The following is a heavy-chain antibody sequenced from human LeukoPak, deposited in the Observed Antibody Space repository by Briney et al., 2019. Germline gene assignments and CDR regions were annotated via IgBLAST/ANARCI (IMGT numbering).Heavy chain of an antibody. CDR3: ARRAGAYSHPYDY. D-gene: IGHD4/OR15-4a*01. J-gene: IGHJ4*02. Sequence: GGSLRLSCTVSGFTVSSNSMSWVRQAPGKGLEWVSFIYSGSTHYSDSVKGRFTFSRDNSKNTLYLQMNSLRAEDTAVYYCARRAGAYSHPYDYWGQGTLVTVSS. CDR2: IYSGST. V-gene: IGHV3-53*01. CDR1: GFTVSSNS.